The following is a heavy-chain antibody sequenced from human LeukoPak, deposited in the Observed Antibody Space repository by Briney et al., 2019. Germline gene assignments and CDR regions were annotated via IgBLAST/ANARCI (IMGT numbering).Heavy chain of an antibody. CDR3: ARVGSGYDH. CDR2: IYYSGNT. D-gene: IGHD5-12*01. Sequence: SETLSLTCTVSGDSITNYYWSWIRQPPGKGLEWIGYIYYSGNTDYNPPLKSRVTISLDTAKTQFSLKLTSVTAADTAMYYCARVGSGYDHWGQGTLVIVSS. CDR1: GDSITNYY. V-gene: IGHV4-59*01. J-gene: IGHJ5*02.